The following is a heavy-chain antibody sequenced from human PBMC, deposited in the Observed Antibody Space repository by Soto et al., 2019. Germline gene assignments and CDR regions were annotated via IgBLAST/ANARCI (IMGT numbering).Heavy chain of an antibody. CDR1: GFTFSSYA. CDR3: ATRSTSLRAFDY. J-gene: IGHJ4*02. D-gene: IGHD2-2*01. Sequence: EVQLLESGGGLVQPGGSLRLSCAASGFTFSSYAMSWVRQAPGKGLEWVSAISGSGGSTYYADSVKGRFTISRDKSKSTLYPQMNSLRAEDTAVYYCATRSTSLRAFDYWGQGTLVTVSS. CDR2: ISGSGGST. V-gene: IGHV3-23*01.